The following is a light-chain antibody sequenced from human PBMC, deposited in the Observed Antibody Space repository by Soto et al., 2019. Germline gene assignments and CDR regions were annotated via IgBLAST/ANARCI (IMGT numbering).Light chain of an antibody. J-gene: IGKJ2*01. Sequence: EIVMTQSPATLSVSPGERVTLPCRASQSVSTHLAWYQQRPGQAPRLLIYGASTRATGVPGRFSGSGSGTEFTLTISSLQSEDFALYFCQQYYDWPPKYTFGQGTKLAIK. CDR1: QSVSTH. CDR2: GAS. CDR3: QQYYDWPPKYT. V-gene: IGKV3-15*01.